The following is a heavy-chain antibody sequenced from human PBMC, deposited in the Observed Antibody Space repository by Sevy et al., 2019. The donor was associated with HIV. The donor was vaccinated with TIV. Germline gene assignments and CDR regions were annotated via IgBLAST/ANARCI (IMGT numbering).Heavy chain of an antibody. J-gene: IGHJ4*02. CDR2: ISDTGTST. Sequence: GGSLRLSCAASGFTFSNAWMSWVRQAPRKGLEWVSAISDTGTSTYYTDSVEGRFTISRDNSKSTLFLHMNSLRAEDTALYYCAKFAGDFPHFDFWGLGTLVTVSS. D-gene: IGHD7-27*01. CDR1: GFTFSNAW. V-gene: IGHV3-23*01. CDR3: AKFAGDFPHFDF.